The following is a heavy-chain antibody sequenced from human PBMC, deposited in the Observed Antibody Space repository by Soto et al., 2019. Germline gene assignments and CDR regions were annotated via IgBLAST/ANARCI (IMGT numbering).Heavy chain of an antibody. CDR1: GGSISSGDYY. CDR2: IYYSGST. D-gene: IGHD6-13*01. Sequence: QVQLQESGPGLVKPSQTLSLTCTVSGGSISSGDYYWSWIRQPPGKGLEWIGYIYYSGSTYYNPSLKGRVTISVDTSKSHFSVELSSVTAADTAVYYCARKGPYGNSWYAFDPWGQGTLVTVSS. CDR3: ARKGPYGNSWYAFDP. V-gene: IGHV4-30-4*01. J-gene: IGHJ5*02.